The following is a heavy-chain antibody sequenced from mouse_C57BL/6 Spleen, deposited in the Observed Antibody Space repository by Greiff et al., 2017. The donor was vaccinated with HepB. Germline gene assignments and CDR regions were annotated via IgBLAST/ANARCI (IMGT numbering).Heavy chain of an antibody. CDR2: IYPGSGST. CDR1: GYTFTSYW. Sequence: QVQLKQPGAELVKPGASVKMSCKASGYTFTSYWITWVKQRPGQGLEWIGDIYPGSGSTNYNEKFKSKATLTVDTSSSTAYMQLSSLTSEDSAVYYCARWYYGSSYDYWGKGTTLTVSS. V-gene: IGHV1-55*01. J-gene: IGHJ2*01. CDR3: ARWYYGSSYDY. D-gene: IGHD1-1*01.